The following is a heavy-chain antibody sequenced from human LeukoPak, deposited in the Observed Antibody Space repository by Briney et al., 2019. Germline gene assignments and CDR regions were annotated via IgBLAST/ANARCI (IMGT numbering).Heavy chain of an antibody. CDR1: GYTFTSYG. J-gene: IGHJ4*02. Sequence: ASVKVSCKASGYTFTSYGISWVRQAPGQGLEWMGWISAYSGNTNYAQNLQGRVTMTTDTSTSTAYMELRSLTSDDTAVYYCARDYGGNPSSYWGQGTLVTVSS. V-gene: IGHV1-18*01. D-gene: IGHD1-26*01. CDR2: ISAYSGNT. CDR3: ARDYGGNPSSY.